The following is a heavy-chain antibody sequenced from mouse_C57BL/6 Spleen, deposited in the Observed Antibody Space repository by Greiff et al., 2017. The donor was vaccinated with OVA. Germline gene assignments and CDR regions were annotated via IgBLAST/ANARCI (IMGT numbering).Heavy chain of an antibody. J-gene: IGHJ2*01. CDR3: ARGDLLWYFYFDY. CDR1: GYAFSSSW. CDR2: IYPGDGDT. Sequence: VQLQESGPELVKPGASVKISCKASGYAFSSSWMNWVKQRPGKGLEWIGRIYPGDGDTNYNGKFKGKATLTADKSSSTAYMQLSSLTSEDSAVYFCARGDLLWYFYFDYWGQGTTLTVSS. D-gene: IGHD2-1*01. V-gene: IGHV1-82*01.